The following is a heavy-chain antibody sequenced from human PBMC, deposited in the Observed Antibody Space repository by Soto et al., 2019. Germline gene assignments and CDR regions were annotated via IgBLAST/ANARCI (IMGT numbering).Heavy chain of an antibody. CDR2: INHSGST. D-gene: IGHD3-3*01. CDR1: GGSFSGYY. V-gene: IGHV4-34*01. J-gene: IGHJ6*03. Sequence: PSETLSLTCAVYGGSFSGYYWSWIRQPPGKGLEWIGEINHSGSTNYNPSLKSRVTISVDTSKNQFSLKLSSVTAADTAVYYCARGAPVLSDDFFSGYLSVGSYYYYYYMDVWGKGTTVTVSS. CDR3: ARGAPVLSDDFFSGYLSVGSYYYYYYMDV.